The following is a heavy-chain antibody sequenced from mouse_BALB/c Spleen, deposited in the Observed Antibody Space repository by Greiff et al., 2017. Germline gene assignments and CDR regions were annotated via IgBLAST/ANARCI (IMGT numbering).Heavy chain of an antibody. V-gene: IGHV1S127*01. CDR2: IDPSNSET. D-gene: IGHD2-4*01. J-gene: IGHJ4*01. CDR1: GYTFTSYW. Sequence: QVHVKQSGPELVRPGASVKMSCKASGYTFTSYWMHWVKQRPGQGLEWIGMIDPSNSETRLNQKFKDKATLNVDKSSNTAYMQLSSLTSEDSAVYYCARYDYDGGAGAMDYWGQGTSVTVSS. CDR3: ARYDYDGGAGAMDY.